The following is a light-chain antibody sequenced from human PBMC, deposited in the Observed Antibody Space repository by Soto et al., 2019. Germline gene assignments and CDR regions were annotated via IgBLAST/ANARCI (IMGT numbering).Light chain of an antibody. CDR1: SSNIGAGYD. CDR3: PSYDRSLIGSYV. Sequence: QSVLTQPPSVSGAPGQRVTISCTGSSSNIGAGYDVHWYQQLPRTAPKLLIYNNINRPSGVPDRFSGSRSGTSASLAITRLQAEDEAVYYCPSYDRSLIGSYVFGTGTKVTVL. J-gene: IGLJ1*01. V-gene: IGLV1-40*01. CDR2: NNI.